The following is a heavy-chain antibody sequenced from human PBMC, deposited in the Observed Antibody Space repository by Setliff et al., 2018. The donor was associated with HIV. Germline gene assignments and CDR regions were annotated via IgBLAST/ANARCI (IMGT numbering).Heavy chain of an antibody. J-gene: IGHJ4*02. Sequence: SETLSLTCTVSGDSISSSSYYWGWIRQPPGKGLEWIGSMFYSGSTYYNPSIKSRVTISVDTSKNKFSLKLSSVTAADTAVYYCARDIGTVTDSDYWGQGTLVTVSS. D-gene: IGHD4-4*01. CDR1: GDSISSSSYY. V-gene: IGHV4-39*07. CDR2: MFYSGST. CDR3: ARDIGTVTDSDY.